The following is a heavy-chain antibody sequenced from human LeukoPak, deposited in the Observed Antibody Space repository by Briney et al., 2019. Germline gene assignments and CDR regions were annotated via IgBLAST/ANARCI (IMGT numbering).Heavy chain of an antibody. J-gene: IGHJ4*02. CDR3: AREGYCSGGSCSYGYFDY. D-gene: IGHD2-15*01. CDR1: GFTFSSYS. Sequence: GGSLRLSCAASGFTFSSYSMNWDRQAPGKGLEWVSYISSSSSTIYYADSVKGRFTISRDNAKNSLYLQMNSLRDEDTAVYYCAREGYCSGGSCSYGYFDYWGQGTLVTVSS. V-gene: IGHV3-48*02. CDR2: ISSSSSTI.